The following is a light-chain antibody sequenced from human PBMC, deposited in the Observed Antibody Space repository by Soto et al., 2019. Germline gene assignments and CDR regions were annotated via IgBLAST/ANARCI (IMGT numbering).Light chain of an antibody. CDR2: GAS. V-gene: IGKV3-20*01. CDR3: QQYGSSPPIT. Sequence: EIVLTQSPGPLSLSPGERATLSCRASHIVSSSYLAWYQQKPGQAPRLLIYGASSRATGIPDRFSGSGSGTDFTLTISRLEPEDFAVYYCQQYGSSPPITFGQGTRLEIK. J-gene: IGKJ5*01. CDR1: HIVSSSY.